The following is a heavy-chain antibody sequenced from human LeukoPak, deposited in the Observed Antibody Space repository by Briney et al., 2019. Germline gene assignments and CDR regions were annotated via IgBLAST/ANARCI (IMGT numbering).Heavy chain of an antibody. CDR2: INHSGST. V-gene: IGHV4-34*01. Sequence: SETLSLTCAVYGGSFSGDYWSWIRQPPGKGLEWIGEINHSGSTNYDPSLKSRVTISVDTSKNQFSLKLSSVTAADTAVYYCARSYAHDYWGQGTLVTVSS. CDR3: ARSYAHDY. J-gene: IGHJ4*02. D-gene: IGHD2-2*01. CDR1: GGSFSGDY.